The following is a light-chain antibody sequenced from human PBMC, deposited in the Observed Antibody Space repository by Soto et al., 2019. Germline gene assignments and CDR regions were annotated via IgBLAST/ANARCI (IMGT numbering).Light chain of an antibody. CDR2: GAS. CDR1: QSVSSN. CDR3: QQYNNWPFT. V-gene: IGKV3-15*01. Sequence: EIVMTQSPATLSVSPGERATLSCRASQSVSSNLASYQQKPGQAPRLLIYGASTRATGIPARFSGSGAGTEFTLTISSQQSEDFAIYYCQQYNNWPFTFGQGTKLEIK. J-gene: IGKJ2*01.